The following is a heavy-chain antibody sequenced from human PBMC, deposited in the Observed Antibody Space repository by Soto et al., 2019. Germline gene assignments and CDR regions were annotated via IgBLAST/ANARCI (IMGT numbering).Heavy chain of an antibody. CDR3: VKDESINWYSGHFRH. CDR2: INWNSGSI. D-gene: IGHD6-13*01. Sequence: EVQLVESGGGLVQPGRSLRLSCAASGFTFADYAMHWVRQVPGKGLEWVSGINWNSGSIGYGDSVKGRFDISRDNAKNSLHLQMNSLRAEDTAFYYCVKDESINWYSGHFRHWGQGTLVTVSS. V-gene: IGHV3-9*01. J-gene: IGHJ1*01. CDR1: GFTFADYA.